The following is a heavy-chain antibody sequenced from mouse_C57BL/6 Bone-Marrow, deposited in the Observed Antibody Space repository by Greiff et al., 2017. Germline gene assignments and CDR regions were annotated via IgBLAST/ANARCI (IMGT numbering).Heavy chain of an antibody. D-gene: IGHD1-1*01. CDR1: GFSLSTSGMG. J-gene: IGHJ1*03. Sequence: QVTLKVSGPGILQSSQTLSLTCSFSGFSLSTSGMGVSWIRQPSGKGLVWLAHTYWDDDKRYNPSLKSLLTIAKDTSRNQVFLKITSVDTADTATDYCARRADYGSSSWYFEGWGTGTTVTGSS. CDR2: TYWDDDK. V-gene: IGHV8-12*01. CDR3: ARRADYGSSSWYFEG.